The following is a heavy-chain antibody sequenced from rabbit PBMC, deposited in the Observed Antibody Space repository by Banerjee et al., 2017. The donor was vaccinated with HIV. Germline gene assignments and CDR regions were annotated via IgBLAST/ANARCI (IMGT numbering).Heavy chain of an antibody. J-gene: IGHJ6*01. CDR3: ARDLPDIIGWNFAW. V-gene: IGHV1S45*01. CDR1: GFSFSNKAV. Sequence: QEQLVESGGGLVRPEGSLKLSCTASGFSFSNKAVMCWVRQAPGKGLQWIACINAVTGKAVYATWAKGRFTFSKTSSTTVTLQMTSLTAADTATYFCARDLPDIIGWNFAWWGPGTLVTVS. CDR2: INAVTGKA. D-gene: IGHD1-1*01.